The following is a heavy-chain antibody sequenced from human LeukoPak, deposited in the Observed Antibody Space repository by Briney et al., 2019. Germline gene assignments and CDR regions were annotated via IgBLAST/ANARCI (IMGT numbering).Heavy chain of an antibody. CDR2: IYYSGST. D-gene: IGHD6-13*01. CDR1: GGSISSYY. J-gene: IGHJ5*02. CDR3: ARDSGPIAAAGTRGMYNWFDP. Sequence: SETLSLTCTVSGGSISSYYWSWIRQPPGKGLEWIGYIYYSGSTNYNPSLKSRVTISVDTSKNQFSLKLSSVTAADTAVYYCARDSGPIAAAGTRGMYNWFDPWGQGTLVTVSS. V-gene: IGHV4-59*01.